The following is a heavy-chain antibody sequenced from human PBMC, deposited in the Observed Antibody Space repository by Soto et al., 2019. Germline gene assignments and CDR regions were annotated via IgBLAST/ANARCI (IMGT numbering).Heavy chain of an antibody. CDR1: GGSISTGGYY. CDR2: FYNSATT. CDR3: AGEPAP. V-gene: IGHV4-31*03. J-gene: IGHJ5*02. Sequence: QVQLQESGPGLVKPSQTLSLTCTVSGGSISTGGYYWSWIRQHPGKGLEWIGYFYNSATTYYNPYLTSRVTIVVDTSKNQFALALCSVAVADSAGYYCAGEPAPWGQGALVTVSS.